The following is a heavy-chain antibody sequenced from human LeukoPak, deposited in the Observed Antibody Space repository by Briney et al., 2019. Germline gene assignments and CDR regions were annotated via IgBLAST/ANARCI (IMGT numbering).Heavy chain of an antibody. CDR3: AKGEGFGESPLDY. CDR1: GFTLRSYT. Sequence: GGSLRLSCAASGFTLRSYTMNWVRQAPGKGLEWVSGTSGSGGTIYYEDSVKGRFIVSRDHSKKTLYLRMNSLRADDTAVYYCAKGEGFGESPLDYWGQGTLVTVSS. D-gene: IGHD3-10*01. J-gene: IGHJ4*02. CDR2: TSGSGGTI. V-gene: IGHV3-23*01.